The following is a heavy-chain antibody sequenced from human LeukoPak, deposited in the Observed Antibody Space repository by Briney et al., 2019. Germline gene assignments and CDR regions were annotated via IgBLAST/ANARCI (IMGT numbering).Heavy chain of an antibody. CDR3: ARECSGGSCYFRN. CDR1: GFTFSSYA. D-gene: IGHD2-15*01. CDR2: ISGSGGSS. Sequence: PGGSLRLSCAASGFTFSSYAMSWVRQAPGKGLQWVSTISGSGGSSSCADSVRGRFTISRDNSKNTVYLQMNSLRAEDTAIYYCARECSGGSCYFRNCGQGTLVTVSS. V-gene: IGHV3-23*01. J-gene: IGHJ4*02.